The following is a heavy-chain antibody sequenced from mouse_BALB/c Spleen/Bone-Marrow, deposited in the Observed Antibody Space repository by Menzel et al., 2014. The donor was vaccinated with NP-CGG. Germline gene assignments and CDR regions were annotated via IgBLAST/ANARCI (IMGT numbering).Heavy chain of an antibody. CDR1: GYTFTDCW. CDR2: IDPSDSET. CDR3: ARTAY. J-gene: IGHJ3*01. V-gene: IGHV1-69*02. Sequence: VQLQQSGAELVKPGAPVKLSCKASGYTFTDCWMNWVKQRPGRGLEWIGRIDPSDSETHYNQKFKDKATLTVDKSSTTAYIQLSNLTSEDSAVYYCARTAYWGQGTLVTVSA.